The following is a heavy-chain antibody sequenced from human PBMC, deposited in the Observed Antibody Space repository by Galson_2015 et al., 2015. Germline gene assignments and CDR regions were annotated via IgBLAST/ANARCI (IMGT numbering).Heavy chain of an antibody. D-gene: IGHD4-17*01. J-gene: IGHJ4*02. CDR3: ARDRGSNGDHHGGDY. CDR2: ISSSGSTI. CDR1: GFTFSSYD. V-gene: IGHV3-48*03. Sequence: SLRLSCAASGFTFSSYDMNWVRQAPGKGLEWVSYISSSGSTIYYAAVVKGRFTITRDNAKNSLYLQMNSLRAEDTAVYYSARDRGSNGDHHGGDYWGQRTLVTVSS.